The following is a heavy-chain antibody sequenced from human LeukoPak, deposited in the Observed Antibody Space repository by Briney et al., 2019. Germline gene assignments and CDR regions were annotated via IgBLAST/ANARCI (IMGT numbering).Heavy chain of an antibody. CDR3: AXNMVRGVIDYYYYMDV. D-gene: IGHD3-10*01. V-gene: IGHV1-2*02. J-gene: IGHJ6*03. CDR1: GYTFTGYY. Sequence: ASVKVSCKASGYTFTGYYMHWVRQAPGQGLEWMGWINPNSGGTNYAQKFQGRVTMTRDTSISTAYMELSRLRSDDTAVYYCAXNMVRGVIDYYYYMDVWGKGTTVTISS. CDR2: INPNSGGT.